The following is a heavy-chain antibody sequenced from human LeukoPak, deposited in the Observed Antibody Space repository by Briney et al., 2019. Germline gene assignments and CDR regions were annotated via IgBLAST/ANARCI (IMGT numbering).Heavy chain of an antibody. CDR2: ISGNGGST. Sequence: HPGGSLRLSCAASGFTFSSFAMNWVRQAPGKGLEWVSSISGNGGSTYYADSVKGRFTISGDNSKNTLYLQMNSLRAEDTALYYCAKDQSPYNFYDAFDIWGQGTMVTVSS. CDR3: AKDQSPYNFYDAFDI. CDR1: GFTFSSFA. J-gene: IGHJ3*02. V-gene: IGHV3-23*01. D-gene: IGHD1-1*01.